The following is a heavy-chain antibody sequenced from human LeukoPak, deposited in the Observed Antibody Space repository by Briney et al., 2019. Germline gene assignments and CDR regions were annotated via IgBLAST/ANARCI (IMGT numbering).Heavy chain of an antibody. J-gene: IGHJ4*02. CDR1: GFTFSSYA. CDR3: ARAPPLERIGWYGEDEF. Sequence: GGSLRLSCAASGFTFSSYAMHWVRQAQGKGPEYVAAIRGSGDNTHYGSSVQGRFTVSRDNSKKTLYLQMGSLRAENMAVYYGARAPPLERIGWYGEDEFRGQGTLVIVSS. D-gene: IGHD6-19*01. V-gene: IGHV3-64*01. CDR2: IRGSGDNT.